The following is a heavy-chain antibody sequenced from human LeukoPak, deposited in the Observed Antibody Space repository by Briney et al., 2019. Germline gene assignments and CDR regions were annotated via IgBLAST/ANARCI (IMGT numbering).Heavy chain of an antibody. CDR1: GCTISSYA. J-gene: IGHJ4*02. CDR3: AKASTRIAAAGYFDY. Sequence: PGGSLTLTCAASGCTISSYARSWVRQAPGKGLGWVSSINCSGGSTYYPDSVKGRFTISRDNSKNTLYLQMNSLRAEDTAVYYCAKASTRIAAAGYFDYWGQGTLVTVSS. V-gene: IGHV3-23*01. CDR2: INCSGGST. D-gene: IGHD6-13*01.